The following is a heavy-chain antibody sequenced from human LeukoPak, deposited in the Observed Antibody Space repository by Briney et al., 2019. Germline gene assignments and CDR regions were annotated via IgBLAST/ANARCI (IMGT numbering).Heavy chain of an antibody. Sequence: GGSLRLSCAASGFTVSSNYMSWVRQAPGKGLEWVSAISGSGGTTYYADSVKGRFTISRDNSKNMLYLQMNSLRAEDTAVYYCAGGPLGRDYWGQGTLVTVSS. CDR1: GFTVSSNY. CDR3: AGGPLGRDY. V-gene: IGHV3-23*01. CDR2: ISGSGGTT. J-gene: IGHJ4*02. D-gene: IGHD3-16*01.